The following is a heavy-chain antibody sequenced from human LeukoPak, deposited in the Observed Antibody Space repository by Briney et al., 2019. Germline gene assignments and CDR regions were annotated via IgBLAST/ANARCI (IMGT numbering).Heavy chain of an antibody. V-gene: IGHV3-20*04. Sequence: PGGSLRLSCAASGFSFDDYDMSWVRQDPRKGLEWVSNINWNGGSIGYADSVKGRFTISRDNAKNSLYLQMNSLRAKDTALYYCARYRDGSNWFDPWGQGTLVTVS. CDR1: GFSFDDYD. CDR3: ARYRDGSNWFDP. D-gene: IGHD2-2*03. CDR2: INWNGGSI. J-gene: IGHJ5*02.